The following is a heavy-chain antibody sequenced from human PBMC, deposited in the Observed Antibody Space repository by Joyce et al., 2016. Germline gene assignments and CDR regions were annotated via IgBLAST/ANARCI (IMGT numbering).Heavy chain of an antibody. J-gene: IGHJ4*02. V-gene: IGHV3-21*01. D-gene: IGHD2-8*01. CDR3: ARSSYTNGIFDY. CDR2: LSSSSSYI. CDR1: GFTFSSYS. Sequence: EVQLVESGGGLVKPGGSLRLSCAASGFTFSSYSMSWVRQAAGKGREWVSSLSSSSSYIKYTDSVKGRFTISRDNAKNSLYLKMNSLRVEDTAVYYCARSSYTNGIFDYWGQGTLVTVSS.